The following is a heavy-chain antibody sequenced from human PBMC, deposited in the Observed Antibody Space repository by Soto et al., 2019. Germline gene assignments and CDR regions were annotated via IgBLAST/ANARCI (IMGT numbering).Heavy chain of an antibody. CDR1: GYTFTSYA. CDR2: INAGNGNT. Sequence: ASVKVSCKASGYTFTSYAMHWVRQAPGQRLEWMGWINAGNGNTKYSQKFQGRVTITRDTSASTAYMELSSLRSEDTAVYYCARDGSSSWPIYYYYYMDVWGKGTTVTSP. D-gene: IGHD6-13*01. V-gene: IGHV1-3*01. CDR3: ARDGSSSWPIYYYYYMDV. J-gene: IGHJ6*03.